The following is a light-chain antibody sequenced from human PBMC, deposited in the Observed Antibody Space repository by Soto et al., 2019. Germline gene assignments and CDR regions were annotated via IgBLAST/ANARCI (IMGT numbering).Light chain of an antibody. J-gene: IGKJ1*01. CDR2: GAS. CDR1: QSVTSNY. CDR3: QRYGSSRPWT. V-gene: IGKV3-20*01. Sequence: EIVLTQSPGTLFLSPGERATLSCRVSQSVTSNYIAWYQQKPGQAPGLLIYGASSRATGIPDRFSGSESGTDFPLTISTLEPADFAVYYCQRYGSSRPWTFGQGTKVEIK.